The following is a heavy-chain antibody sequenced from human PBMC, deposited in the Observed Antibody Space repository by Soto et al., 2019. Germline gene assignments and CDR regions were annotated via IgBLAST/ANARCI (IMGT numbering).Heavy chain of an antibody. J-gene: IGHJ5*02. CDR2: MYYKGNI. CDR1: GGSISNYY. V-gene: IGHV4-59*01. CDR3: PSGGKWFDP. D-gene: IGHD3-16*01. Sequence: PSETLSLTCNVSGGSISNYYWTWVRQSPEKGLEWIGYMYYKGNINYNPSLKSRVTISIDTSKNQFSLTLKSVTAADTAVYYCPSGGKWFDPWGQGLLVTLSS.